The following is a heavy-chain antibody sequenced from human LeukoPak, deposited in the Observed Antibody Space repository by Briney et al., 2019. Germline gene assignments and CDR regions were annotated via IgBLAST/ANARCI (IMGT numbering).Heavy chain of an antibody. CDR2: FDLEDGET. CDR3: ATPPVHYDSQLYDAFDI. V-gene: IGHV1-24*01. Sequence: ASVKVSCKVSGYTLTELSMHWVRQAPGKGLEWMGGFDLEDGETIYAQKFQGRVTMTEDTSTDTAYMELSSLRSEDTAVYYCATPPVHYDSQLYDAFDIWGQGTMVTVSS. D-gene: IGHD3-22*01. CDR1: GYTLTELS. J-gene: IGHJ3*02.